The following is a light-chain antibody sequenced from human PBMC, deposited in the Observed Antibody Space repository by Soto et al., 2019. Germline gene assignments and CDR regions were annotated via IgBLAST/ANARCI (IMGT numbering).Light chain of an antibody. CDR2: GAS. J-gene: IGKJ2*01. V-gene: IGKV3-20*01. CDR1: QSVSSSY. CDR3: QQYGSSQYT. Sequence: EIVLTQSPGTLSLSPGERATLSCRASQSVSSSYVAWYQQKPGQAPRGLIFGASIRATGIPYRFSGSGSGTDFTLTISRLEPEDFAVYYCQQYGSSQYTFGPGTKLEIK.